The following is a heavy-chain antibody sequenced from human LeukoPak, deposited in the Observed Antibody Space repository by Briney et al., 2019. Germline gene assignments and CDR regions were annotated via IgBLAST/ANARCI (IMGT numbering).Heavy chain of an antibody. CDR1: GFTLSRNY. D-gene: IGHD4-23*01. J-gene: IGHJ4*02. Sequence: GGSLRLSCAASGFTLSRNYMSTVRQAPGKGLEWVSVIYSGGSTYYPDSVKGRFTISRDNSKNTLYLQMNSLRAEDTAVYYCARESPQRWYQYWGQGTLVTVSS. V-gene: IGHV3-53*01. CDR2: IYSGGST. CDR3: ARESPQRWYQY.